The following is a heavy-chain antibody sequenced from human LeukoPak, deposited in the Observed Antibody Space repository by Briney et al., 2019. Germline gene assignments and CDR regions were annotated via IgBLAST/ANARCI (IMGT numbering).Heavy chain of an antibody. V-gene: IGHV3-30*02. CDR2: IRYDGSNK. Sequence: GGSLRLSCAASGFTFSSYGMHWVRQAPGKGLEWVAFIRYDGSNKYYADSVKGRFTISRDNSKNTLYLQMNSLRAEDTAVYYCAKDGGYCSSTSCYTGWIFDYWGQGALVTVSS. CDR3: AKDGGYCSSTSCYTGWIFDY. CDR1: GFTFSSYG. D-gene: IGHD2-2*02. J-gene: IGHJ4*02.